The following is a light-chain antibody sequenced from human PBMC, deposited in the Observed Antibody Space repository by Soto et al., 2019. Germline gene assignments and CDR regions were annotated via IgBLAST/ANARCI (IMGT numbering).Light chain of an antibody. CDR2: DVN. CDR1: TSDVGRYNY. Sequence: QSALTQPASVSGSPGQSITISGTGTTSDVGRYNYVSWYQQHPGKVPKLMIYDVNNRPSGVSNRFSGSKSGNTASLTISGLQADDEADYYCSSFTSSNTVVFGGGTKVTVL. CDR3: SSFTSSNTVV. V-gene: IGLV2-14*03. J-gene: IGLJ3*02.